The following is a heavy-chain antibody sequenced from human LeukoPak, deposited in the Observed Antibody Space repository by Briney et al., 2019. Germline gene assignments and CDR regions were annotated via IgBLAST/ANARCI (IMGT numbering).Heavy chain of an antibody. CDR1: GFTFSDYD. V-gene: IGHV3-13*01. Sequence: GVSLRLSCAASGFTFSDYDMHWVRQASGKGLEWVSAIGTAGDTYYTGSVKGRFTISRENAKNSLYLQMNSLRAGDTAVYYCARVAKERVGGVYYFDYWGQGTLVTVSS. CDR2: IGTAGDT. CDR3: ARVAKERVGGVYYFDY. J-gene: IGHJ4*02. D-gene: IGHD1-1*01.